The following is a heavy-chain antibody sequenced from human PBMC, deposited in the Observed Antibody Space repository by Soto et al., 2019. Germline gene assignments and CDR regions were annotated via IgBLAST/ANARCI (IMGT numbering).Heavy chain of an antibody. CDR1: RDTFTSYY. Sequence: ASVKVSCKTPRDTFTSYYINWVRKAPGKGLEWMGVINPHGGSTAYAQQFKGRVTLTRDTSASTVYMEVSSLTSEDTAMYYCARSSGGNFGIIIEGTNWFAPWGQGTLVTVSS. V-gene: IGHV1-46*01. CDR2: INPHGGST. CDR3: ARSSGGNFGIIIEGTNWFAP. J-gene: IGHJ5*02. D-gene: IGHD3-10*01.